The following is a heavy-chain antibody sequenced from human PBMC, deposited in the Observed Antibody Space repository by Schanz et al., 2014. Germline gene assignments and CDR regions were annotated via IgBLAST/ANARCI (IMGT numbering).Heavy chain of an antibody. Sequence: VQLVESGGGLVQPGGSLRLSCAASGFSVSSNFMTWVRQAPGKGLEWIGEVNHGGYTNYNPSLKSRVTVSVDMSKKQFSRRLSSVTAADTAAYYCATWSGTRLFHNWGQGTLVTVSS. V-gene: IGHV4-4*02. J-gene: IGHJ4*02. D-gene: IGHD1-7*01. CDR3: ATWSGTRLFHN. CDR2: VNHGGYT. CDR1: GFSVSSNF.